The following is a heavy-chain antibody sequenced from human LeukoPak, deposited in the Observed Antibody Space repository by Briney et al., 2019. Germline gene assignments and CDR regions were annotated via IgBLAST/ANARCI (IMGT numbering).Heavy chain of an antibody. CDR1: GGSISSSSYY. V-gene: IGHV4-39*07. CDR3: ARDITYYDILTGYPSDAFDI. D-gene: IGHD3-9*01. CDR2: IYYSGST. Sequence: SETLSLTCTVSGGSISSSSYYWGWIRQPPGKGLEWVGSIYYSGSTYYNPSLKSRVTISVDTSKNQFSLKLSSVTAADTAVYYCARDITYYDILTGYPSDAFDIWGQGTMVTVSS. J-gene: IGHJ3*02.